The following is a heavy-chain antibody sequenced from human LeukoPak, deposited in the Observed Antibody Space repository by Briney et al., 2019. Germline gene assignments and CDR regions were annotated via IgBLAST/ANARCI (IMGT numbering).Heavy chain of an antibody. J-gene: IGHJ4*02. CDR1: GFTFSSYA. Sequence: GGSLRLSCAASGFTFSSYAMSWVRQAPGKGLEWVSYISSNGSAIYYADSVKGRFTISRDNAKNSLYLQMNSLSPEDTAIYYCAKDQTSGSSTEYWGQGTLVTVSS. D-gene: IGHD2-15*01. CDR2: ISSNGSAI. V-gene: IGHV3-48*03. CDR3: AKDQTSGSSTEY.